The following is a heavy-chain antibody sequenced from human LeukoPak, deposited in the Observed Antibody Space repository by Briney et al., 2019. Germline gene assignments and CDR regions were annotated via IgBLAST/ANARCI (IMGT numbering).Heavy chain of an antibody. D-gene: IGHD6-13*01. CDR1: GYTFTSYG. Sequence: KVSCXXSGYTFTSYGISWVRQAPGQGLEWMGWISTYNDNTNYAQKLQGRVTMTTDTSTSTAYMELRSLRSDDTAVYYCARATYSSSWFSDYYYGMDVWGQGTTVTVSS. V-gene: IGHV1-18*01. CDR3: ARATYSSSWFSDYYYGMDV. CDR2: ISTYNDNT. J-gene: IGHJ6*02.